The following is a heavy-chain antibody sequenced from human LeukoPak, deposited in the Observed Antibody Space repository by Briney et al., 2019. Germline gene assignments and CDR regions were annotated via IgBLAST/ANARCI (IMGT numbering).Heavy chain of an antibody. V-gene: IGHV1-2*02. CDR1: GYTLSAYY. Sequence: ASLKVSCRDSGYTLSAYYMHWVGEAPGQGLEWMGWINPDSGETKYPQKFRGRFTMTRDTSISTAYMEVSRLTSDDTALYYCARGGYVSSLYDYWGQGTLVTVSS. J-gene: IGHJ4*02. CDR2: INPDSGET. D-gene: IGHD6-13*01. CDR3: ARGGYVSSLYDY.